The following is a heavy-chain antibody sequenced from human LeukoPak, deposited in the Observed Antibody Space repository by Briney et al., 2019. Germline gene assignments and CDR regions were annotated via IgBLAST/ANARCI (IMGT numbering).Heavy chain of an antibody. CDR2: IYYSGST. V-gene: IGHV4-39*07. J-gene: IGHJ6*03. CDR1: GASMSSSSTYY. D-gene: IGHD6-6*01. CDR3: ARDSHYTTSSNYYYYYTNV. Sequence: SETLSLTCTVSGASMSSSSTYYWGWIRQPPGKGLEWIGSIYYSGSTYYNPSLKSRVTISVDTSKNQFSLQLTSVSAADTAVYFCARDSHYTTSSNYYYYYTNVWGKGTTVTVSS.